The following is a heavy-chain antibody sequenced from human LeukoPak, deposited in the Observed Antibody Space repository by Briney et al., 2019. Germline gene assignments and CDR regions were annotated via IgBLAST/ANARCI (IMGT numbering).Heavy chain of an antibody. D-gene: IGHD5-18*01. CDR3: ARRRSGYSYGL. V-gene: IGHV4-61*02. CDR1: GGSISSSSYY. CDR2: IYTSGST. J-gene: IGHJ4*02. Sequence: SETLSLTCTVSGGSISSSSYYWGWIRQPPGKGLEWIGRIYTSGSTNYNPSLKSRVTISVDTSKNQFSLKLSSVTAADTAVYYCARRRSGYSYGLWGQGTLVTVSS.